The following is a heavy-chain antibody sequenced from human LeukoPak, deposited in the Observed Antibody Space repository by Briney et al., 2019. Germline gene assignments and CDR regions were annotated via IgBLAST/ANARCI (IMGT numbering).Heavy chain of an antibody. V-gene: IGHV6-1*01. CDR3: ARTTGHFDY. CDR2: TYHRSKWYS. J-gene: IGHJ4*02. Sequence: SQTLSLTCAISGDSVSSNSAAWNWIRQSPSRGLEWLGRTYHRSKWYSESALSLKGRIAVNPDTSKNQFSLQLDSVGPEDTAVYYCARTTGHFDYWGQGTLVTVSS. D-gene: IGHD2-8*02. CDR1: GDSVSSNSAA.